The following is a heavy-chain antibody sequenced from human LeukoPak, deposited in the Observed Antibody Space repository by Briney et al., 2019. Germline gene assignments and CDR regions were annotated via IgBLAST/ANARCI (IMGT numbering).Heavy chain of an antibody. V-gene: IGHV3-21*01. D-gene: IGHD5-12*01. CDR2: ISSSSSYI. CDR1: GFTFSSYS. CDR3: ARVDIVATTDY. Sequence: GGSLRLSCAASGFTFSSYSMNWVRQAPGKGLEWVSSISSSSSYIYYADSVKGRFTISRDNAKNSLYLQMNSLRAEDTAAYYCARVDIVATTDYWGQGTLVTVSS. J-gene: IGHJ4*02.